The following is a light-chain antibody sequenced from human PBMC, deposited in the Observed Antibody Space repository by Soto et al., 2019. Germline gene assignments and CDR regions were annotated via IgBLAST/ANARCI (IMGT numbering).Light chain of an antibody. CDR2: GAS. V-gene: IGKV3-15*01. CDR1: LTMNNN. J-gene: IGKJ1*01. Sequence: EIVMTQSPATLSVSPGESVTLSCRPSLTMNNNIAWYQHKPGQAPRLLIFGASSRATGVPGRFSGSGFGTEFTLSISSLQSEDFAVYYCQQYNERPPWTFGQGTTVEMK. CDR3: QQYNERPPWT.